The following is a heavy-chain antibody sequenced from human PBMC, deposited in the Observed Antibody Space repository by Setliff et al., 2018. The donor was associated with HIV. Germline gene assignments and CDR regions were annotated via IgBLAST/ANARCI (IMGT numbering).Heavy chain of an antibody. CDR3: AKSSNRGRFDY. CDR2: IIPIFGTA. CDR1: GYTFTGHY. D-gene: IGHD3-16*02. Sequence: GASVKVSCKASGYTFTGHYMHWVRQAPGQGLQWMGGIIPIFGTANYAQKFQGRVTITTDDSTNTAYMELSSLRSEDTAMYYCAKSSNRGRFDYWGQGALVTVSS. J-gene: IGHJ4*02. V-gene: IGHV1-69*05.